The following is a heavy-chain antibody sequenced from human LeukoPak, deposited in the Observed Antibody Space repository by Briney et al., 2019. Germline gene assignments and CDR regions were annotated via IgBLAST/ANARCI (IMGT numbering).Heavy chain of an antibody. CDR1: GGTFSSYA. Sequence: GASVKVSCKVSGGTFSSYAISWVRQAPGQGLEWMGGIIPIFGTANYAQKFQGRVTITADESASTAYMELSSLRSEDTAVYYCARGGGIVGASAFDIWGQGTMVTVSS. D-gene: IGHD1-26*01. CDR3: ARGGGIVGASAFDI. V-gene: IGHV1-69*01. J-gene: IGHJ3*02. CDR2: IIPIFGTA.